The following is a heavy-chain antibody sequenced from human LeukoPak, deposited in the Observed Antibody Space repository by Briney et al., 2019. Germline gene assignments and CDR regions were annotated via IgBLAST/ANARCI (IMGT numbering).Heavy chain of an antibody. D-gene: IGHD1/OR15-1a*01. CDR2: ISGSGGAT. CDR1: GFTFSGYS. Sequence: PGGSLRLSCAASGFTFSGYSMSWVRQAPGKGLEWVSGISGSGGATYYADSVKGRFTVSRDNSKNTLFLQMKSLRAEDTALYYCAKNGPRNNYYYFDYWGQGTLVTVSS. V-gene: IGHV3-23*01. J-gene: IGHJ4*02. CDR3: AKNGPRNNYYYFDY.